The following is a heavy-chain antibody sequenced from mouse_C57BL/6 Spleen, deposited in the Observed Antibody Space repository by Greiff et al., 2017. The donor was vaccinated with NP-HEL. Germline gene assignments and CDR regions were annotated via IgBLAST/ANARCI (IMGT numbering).Heavy chain of an antibody. Sequence: EVKLVESEGGLVQPGSSMKLSCTASGFTFSDYYMAWVRQVPEKGLEWVANINYDGSSTYYLDSLKSRFIISRDNAKNILYLQMSSLKSEDTATYYCARDSSSYAMDYWGQGTSVTVSS. D-gene: IGHD1-1*01. CDR2: INYDGSST. CDR3: ARDSSSYAMDY. V-gene: IGHV5-16*01. J-gene: IGHJ4*01. CDR1: GFTFSDYY.